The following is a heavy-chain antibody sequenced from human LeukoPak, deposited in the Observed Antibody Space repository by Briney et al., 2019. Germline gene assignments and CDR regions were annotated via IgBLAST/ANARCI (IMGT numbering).Heavy chain of an antibody. CDR3: ARHSDVYHYAMDV. V-gene: IGHV4-30-4*01. J-gene: IGHJ6*02. Sequence: SETLSLTCTVSGGSISSGDYYWSWIRQPPGKGLEWIGYIYYSGSTYYNPSLKSRATIFADMSKNQFFLKLSSVTAADTAMYYCARHSDVYHYAMDVWGQGTTVTVSS. CDR1: GGSISSGDYY. CDR2: IYYSGST. D-gene: IGHD1-26*01.